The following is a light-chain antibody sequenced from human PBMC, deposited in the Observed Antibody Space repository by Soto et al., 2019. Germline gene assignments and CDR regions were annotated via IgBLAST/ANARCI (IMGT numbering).Light chain of an antibody. Sequence: QSALTQPASVSGSPGQSITISCTGISSDVGAYDFVSWYQHSPGKAPKLVTFDVTHRPPGISDRFSGSKSANTASLTISGLQAEDEAFYYCSSYTTRSTLVFGGGTKVTVL. J-gene: IGLJ1*01. CDR3: SSYTTRSTLV. V-gene: IGLV2-14*01. CDR2: DVT. CDR1: SSDVGAYDF.